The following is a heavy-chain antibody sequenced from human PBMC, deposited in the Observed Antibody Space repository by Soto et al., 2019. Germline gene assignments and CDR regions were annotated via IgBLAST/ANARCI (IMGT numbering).Heavy chain of an antibody. D-gene: IGHD2-2*01. CDR1: GGAVYADGYY. Sequence: PSETLSLTCTVSGGAVYADGYYWGWIRQPPGKALDWIGNIYYSGTTYYNPSLKSRVTISIDTSKNQFSLKVTSVTAADTAVYYCARLHGYCISSSCHGHYAMDVWGQGTTVTVSS. CDR2: IYYSGTT. V-gene: IGHV4-39*01. J-gene: IGHJ6*02. CDR3: ARLHGYCISSSCHGHYAMDV.